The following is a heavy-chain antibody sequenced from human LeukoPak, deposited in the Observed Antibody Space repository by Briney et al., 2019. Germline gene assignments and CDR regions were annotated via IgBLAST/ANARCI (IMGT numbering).Heavy chain of an antibody. V-gene: IGHV4-4*02. D-gene: IGHD6-13*01. CDR1: GGSISTSNW. CDR2: IYHSGST. Sequence: PSETLSLTCVVSGGSISTSNWWSWVRQPPGKGLEWIGEIYHSGSTNYNPSLKSRVTISVDTSRDQFSLKLSSVTAADTAVYYCARPPGIAAAWFDPWGQGTLVTVSS. J-gene: IGHJ5*02. CDR3: ARPPGIAAAWFDP.